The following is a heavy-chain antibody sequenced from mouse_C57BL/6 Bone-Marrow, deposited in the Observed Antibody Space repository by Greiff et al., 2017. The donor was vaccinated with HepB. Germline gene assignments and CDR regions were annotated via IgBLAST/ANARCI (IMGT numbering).Heavy chain of an antibody. Sequence: ASGYTFTSYWITWVKQRPGQGLEWIGDIYPGSGSTNYNEKFKSKATLTVDTSSSTAYMQLSSLTSEDSAVYYCARWDYYGSSYGGFDYWGQGTTLTVSS. CDR2: IYPGSGST. V-gene: IGHV1-55*01. J-gene: IGHJ2*01. D-gene: IGHD1-1*01. CDR1: GYTFTSYW. CDR3: ARWDYYGSSYGGFDY.